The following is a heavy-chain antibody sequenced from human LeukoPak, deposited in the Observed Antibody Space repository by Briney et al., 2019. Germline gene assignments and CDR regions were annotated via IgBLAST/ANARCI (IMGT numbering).Heavy chain of an antibody. CDR1: GFTFSDFP. Sequence: AGGSLRLSCVASGFTFSDFPMHWVRQAPGKGLEWVGVMSYDGSKQFCADSVKGRFTISRDNSKNTLYLQMNNLRGDDTALYYCARGGSGFYYWGQGTLVTVSS. CDR3: ARGGSGFYY. CDR2: MSYDGSKQ. D-gene: IGHD6-19*01. J-gene: IGHJ4*02. V-gene: IGHV3-30-3*01.